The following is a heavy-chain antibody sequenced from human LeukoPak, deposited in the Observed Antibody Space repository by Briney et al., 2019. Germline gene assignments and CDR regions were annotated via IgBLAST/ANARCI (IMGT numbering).Heavy chain of an antibody. D-gene: IGHD3-3*01. V-gene: IGHV3-30-3*01. CDR2: ISYDGSNK. CDR1: GFTFSSYS. CDR3: ARDNFLLARASGMDV. J-gene: IGHJ6*04. Sequence: PGGSLRLSCAAAGFTFSSYSMHCVRQAPGKGREWVAVISYDGSNKYYADCVKGRLTIYRDNPKDTLYLQMNSLRAEDTAVYYCARDNFLLARASGMDVWGKGTAVTVSS.